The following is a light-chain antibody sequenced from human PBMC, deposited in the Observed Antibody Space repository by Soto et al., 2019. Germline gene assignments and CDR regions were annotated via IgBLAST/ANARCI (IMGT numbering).Light chain of an antibody. V-gene: IGKV3-15*01. CDR1: QSVSSN. Sequence: MVMTQSPATLSVSPGERASLSCRPSQSVSSNLAWYQQRPGQAPRLLIYGASTRATGIPARFSGSGSGTEFTLTISSLQSEDFAVYYCQQFSNWPRTFGQGTKVDIK. J-gene: IGKJ1*01. CDR3: QQFSNWPRT. CDR2: GAS.